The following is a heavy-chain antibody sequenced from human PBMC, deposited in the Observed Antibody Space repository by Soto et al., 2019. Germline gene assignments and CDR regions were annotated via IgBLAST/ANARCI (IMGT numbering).Heavy chain of an antibody. CDR1: GASISGFY. J-gene: IGHJ5*02. CDR2: IYATGTT. Sequence: AETLSLTCTVSGASISGFYWSWIRKSAGKGLEWIGRIYATGTTDYNPSLKSRVMMSVDTSKKQFSLKLRSVTAADTAVYYCVRDGTKTLRDWFDLWGQGISVTVSS. CDR3: VRDGTKTLRDWFDL. D-gene: IGHD1-1*01. V-gene: IGHV4-4*07.